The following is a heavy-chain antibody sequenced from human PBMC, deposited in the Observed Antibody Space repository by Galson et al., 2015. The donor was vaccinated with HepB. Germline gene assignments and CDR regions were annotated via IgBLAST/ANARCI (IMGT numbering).Heavy chain of an antibody. J-gene: IGHJ6*02. D-gene: IGHD3-22*01. Sequence: SVKVSCKGSGYTFGSYGISWVRQAPGQGLEWMGWISAYNGDTKYSEKFQGRVTMTTDTPTDTAYMVLRSLRSDDMAVYYCARDGASYYDRGGYWRENSHYGMDVWGQGTTVIVSS. CDR2: ISAYNGDT. CDR3: ARDGASYYDRGGYWRENSHYGMDV. CDR1: GYTFGSYG. V-gene: IGHV1-18*03.